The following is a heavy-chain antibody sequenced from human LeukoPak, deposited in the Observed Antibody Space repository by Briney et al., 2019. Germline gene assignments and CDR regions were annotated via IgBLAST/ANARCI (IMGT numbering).Heavy chain of an antibody. CDR3: ARYIAVAGIGGEYFQH. Sequence: SEALSLTCVHYGGSFSGYYWSWIRQPPGKGREWIGEINHSGSTNYNPSLKSRVTISVDTSKNQFSLKLSSVTAADTAVYYCARYIAVAGIGGEYFQHWGQGTLVTVSS. D-gene: IGHD6-19*01. CDR1: GGSFSGYY. J-gene: IGHJ1*01. V-gene: IGHV4-34*01. CDR2: INHSGST.